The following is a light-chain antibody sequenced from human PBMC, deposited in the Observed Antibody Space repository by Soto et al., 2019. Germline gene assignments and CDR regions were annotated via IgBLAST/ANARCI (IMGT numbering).Light chain of an antibody. V-gene: IGKV3-20*01. CDR2: GTI. CDR3: QQYGSPLWT. CDR1: QSITSSY. Sequence: EIVLTQSPGTLSLSPGESATLSCRASQSITSSYLAWYQQKPGQAPRLLISGTISRATGIPDRFSGSGSGTDFTLTISRLEPEDFAVYYCQQYGSPLWTFGQGTKVEIK. J-gene: IGKJ1*01.